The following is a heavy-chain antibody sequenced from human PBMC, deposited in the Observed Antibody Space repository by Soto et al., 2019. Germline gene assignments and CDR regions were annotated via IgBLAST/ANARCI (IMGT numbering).Heavy chain of an antibody. CDR1: GYTFINYG. V-gene: IGHV1-18*01. D-gene: IGHD3-10*01. J-gene: IGHJ4*03. CDR3: ASGWFGEFVYYFDY. Sequence: ASVKVSCKTSGYTFINYGISWVRQAPGQGPEWMGWISPYNDDTNYAQKLQGRVTMTTDTSTSTAYMELRSLRSDDTAVYYCASGWFGEFVYYFDYWGQGTMVTV. CDR2: ISPYNDDT.